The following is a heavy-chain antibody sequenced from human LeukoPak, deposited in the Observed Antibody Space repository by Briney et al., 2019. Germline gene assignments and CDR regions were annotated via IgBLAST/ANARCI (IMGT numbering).Heavy chain of an antibody. V-gene: IGHV3-48*03. D-gene: IGHD3-22*01. J-gene: IGHJ4*02. Sequence: GGSLRLSCAASGFTFRLYEMIWVRQAPGKGLEWVSYIASSGSTIYYADSVKGRFTISRDNAKNSLYLQMNSLRAEDTAVYYCARANYYDISGYDYWGQGTLVTVSS. CDR3: ARANYYDISGYDY. CDR2: IASSGSTI. CDR1: GFTFRLYE.